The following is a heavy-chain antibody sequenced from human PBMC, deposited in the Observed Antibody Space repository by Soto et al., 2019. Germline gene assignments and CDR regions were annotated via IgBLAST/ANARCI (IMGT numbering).Heavy chain of an antibody. V-gene: IGHV1-3*01. CDR2: INAGNGNT. J-gene: IGHJ6*02. D-gene: IGHD6-6*01. CDR3: ARASYSRTIAATSGMDV. CDR1: GYTFTSYA. Sequence: ASVKVSCKASGYTFTSYAMHWVRQAPGQRLEWMGWINAGNGNTKYSQKFQGGVTITRDTSASTAYMELSSLRSEDTAVYYCARASYSRTIAATSGMDVWGQGTTVTVSS.